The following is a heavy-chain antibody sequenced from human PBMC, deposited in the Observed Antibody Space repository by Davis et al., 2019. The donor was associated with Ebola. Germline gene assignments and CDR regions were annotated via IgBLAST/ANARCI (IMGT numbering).Heavy chain of an antibody. CDR3: ARGGKHLKIVLWF. V-gene: IGHV1-8*02. J-gene: IGHJ4*02. CDR1: GYTFTGYY. CDR2: MNPNSGNT. Sequence: ASVKVSCKASGYTFTGYYMHWVRQAPGQGLEWMGWMNPNSGNTGYAQKFQGRVTMTRNTSISTAYMELSSLRSEDTAVYYCARGGKHLKIVLWFWGQGTLVTVSS. D-gene: IGHD2-15*01.